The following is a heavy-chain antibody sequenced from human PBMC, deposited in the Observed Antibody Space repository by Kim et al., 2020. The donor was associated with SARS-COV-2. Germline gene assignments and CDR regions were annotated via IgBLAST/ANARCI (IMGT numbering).Heavy chain of an antibody. V-gene: IGHV3-11*01. J-gene: IGHJ4*02. CDR1: GFTFSDYY. Sequence: GGSLRLSCAASGFTFSDYYMTWIRQPPGKGLEWVSYISGDGLTTHYADSVKGRFTISRDNTENSLYLQMTGLRTEDTAVYYCATKPLYELGGYGVSFDFWGQGTLVTVSS. CDR3: ATKPLYELGGYGVSFDF. CDR2: ISGDGLTT. D-gene: IGHD3-22*01.